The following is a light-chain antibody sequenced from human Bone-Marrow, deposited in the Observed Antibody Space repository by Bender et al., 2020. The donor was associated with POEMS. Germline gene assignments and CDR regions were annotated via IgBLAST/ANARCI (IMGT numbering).Light chain of an antibody. J-gene: IGLJ2*01. CDR3: SSTDTSGDVV. V-gene: IGLV3-10*01. Sequence: SYELTQPPSVSVSPGQTARITCSGDALPKKYAYWYQQKSGQAPVLVIYDDSKRPSGIPESFFASSSGTVATLTISGAQVEDEAVYFCSSTDTSGDVVFGGGTKLTVL. CDR1: ALPKKY. CDR2: DDS.